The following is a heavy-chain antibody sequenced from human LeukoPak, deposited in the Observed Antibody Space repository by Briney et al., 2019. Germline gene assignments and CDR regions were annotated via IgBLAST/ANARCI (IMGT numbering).Heavy chain of an antibody. D-gene: IGHD2-21*02. CDR3: MTYHYYYMDV. V-gene: IGHV1-69*13. CDR2: IIPIFGTA. J-gene: IGHJ6*03. CDR1: GGTFSSYA. Sequence: SVKVSCKASGGTFSSYAISWVRQAPGQGLEWMGGIIPIFGTANYAQKFQGRVTITADESTSTAYMELSSLRSEDTAVYYCMTYHYYYMDVWGKGTTVTVSS.